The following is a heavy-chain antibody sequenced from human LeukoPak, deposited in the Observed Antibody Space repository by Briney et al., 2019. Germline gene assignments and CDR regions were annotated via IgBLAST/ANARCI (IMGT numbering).Heavy chain of an antibody. V-gene: IGHV4-39*01. Sequence: SETLSLTCTVSGGSISSSSYYWGWIRQPPGKGLEWIGSIYYSGNTYYNPSLKSRVTISVDTSKNQFSLKLSSVTAADTAVYYCARHRLSGSYPGWFDPWGQGTLVTVSS. CDR1: GGSISSSSYY. CDR3: ARHRLSGSYPGWFDP. D-gene: IGHD1-26*01. CDR2: IYYSGNT. J-gene: IGHJ5*02.